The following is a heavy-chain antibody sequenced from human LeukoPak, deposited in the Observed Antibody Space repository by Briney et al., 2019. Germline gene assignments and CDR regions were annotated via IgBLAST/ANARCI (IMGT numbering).Heavy chain of an antibody. CDR3: ARLSSGSSSWYDIDY. CDR1: GGSISSYY. Sequence: SETPSLTCTVSGGSISSYYWSWIRQPPGKGLEWIGYIYYSGSTNYNPSLKSRVTISVDTSKNQFSLKLSSVTAADTAVYYCARLSSGSSSWYDIDYWGQGTLVTVSS. J-gene: IGHJ4*02. CDR2: IYYSGST. V-gene: IGHV4-59*08. D-gene: IGHD6-13*01.